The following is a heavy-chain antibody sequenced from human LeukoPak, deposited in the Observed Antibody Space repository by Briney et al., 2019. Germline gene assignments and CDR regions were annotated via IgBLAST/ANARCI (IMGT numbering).Heavy chain of an antibody. CDR2: ISGSGGST. J-gene: IGHJ6*02. CDR3: AKGSSIAARLPNYYYYYGMDV. V-gene: IGHV3-23*01. Sequence: QPGGSLRLSCAASGFTFSSYAMSWVRQAPGKGLEWVSAISGSGGSTYYADSVKGRFTISRDNSKNTLYLQMNSLRAEDTAVYYCAKGSSIAARLPNYYYYYGMDVWGQGTTVTVSS. CDR1: GFTFSSYA. D-gene: IGHD6-6*01.